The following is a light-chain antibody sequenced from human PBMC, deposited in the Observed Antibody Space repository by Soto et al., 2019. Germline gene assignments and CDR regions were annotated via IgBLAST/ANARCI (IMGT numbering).Light chain of an antibody. Sequence: EIVLTQSPGTLSLSPGERATLSCRASQTVSNSYIAWYQQKPGQAPRLLIYGASSRATGIPDRFSGSGSGTDFSLSISRLEPEDFAVYYCQQYGSSPCTFGQGTKVELK. J-gene: IGKJ1*01. CDR2: GAS. CDR3: QQYGSSPCT. CDR1: QTVSNSY. V-gene: IGKV3-20*01.